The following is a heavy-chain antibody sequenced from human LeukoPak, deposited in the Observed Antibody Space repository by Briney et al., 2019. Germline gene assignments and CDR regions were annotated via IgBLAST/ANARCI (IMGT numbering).Heavy chain of an antibody. V-gene: IGHV4-4*02. Sequence: SGTLSLTCAVSGGSISSSNWWSWVRQPPGKGLGWIGEIYHSGSTNYNPSLKSRVTISVDKSKNQFSLKLSSVTAADTAVYYCARGKYYYGSVEFDYWGQGTLVTVSS. CDR1: GGSISSSNW. CDR2: IYHSGST. J-gene: IGHJ4*02. D-gene: IGHD3-10*01. CDR3: ARGKYYYGSVEFDY.